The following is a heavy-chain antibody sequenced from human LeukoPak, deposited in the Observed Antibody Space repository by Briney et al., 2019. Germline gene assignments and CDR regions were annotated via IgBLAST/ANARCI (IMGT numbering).Heavy chain of an antibody. V-gene: IGHV3-23*01. CDR1: GFTFSSCA. CDR2: ISGSGGST. D-gene: IGHD2-15*01. Sequence: GGSLRLSCAASGFTFSSCAMSWVRQVPGKGLEGVSRISGSGGSTYYADSVRGRFTISRDNSKNTLYLQMDTPRAEDTALYYCAKGGGTSSSYYMDVWGKGTPVTVSS. J-gene: IGHJ6*03. CDR3: AKGGGTSSSYYMDV.